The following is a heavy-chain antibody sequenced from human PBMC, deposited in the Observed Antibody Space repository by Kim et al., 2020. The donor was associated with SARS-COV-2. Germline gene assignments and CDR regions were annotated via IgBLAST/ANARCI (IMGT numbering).Heavy chain of an antibody. Sequence: KSRVTISVDTSKNQFSLKLSSVTAADTAVYYCARGRYYYDSSGPHGAFDIWGQGTMVTVSS. D-gene: IGHD3-22*01. CDR3: ARGRYYYDSSGPHGAFDI. J-gene: IGHJ3*02. V-gene: IGHV4-34*01.